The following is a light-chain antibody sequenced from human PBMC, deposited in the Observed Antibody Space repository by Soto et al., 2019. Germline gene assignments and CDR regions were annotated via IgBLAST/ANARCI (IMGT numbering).Light chain of an antibody. CDR1: QSVSSNY. V-gene: IGKV3-20*01. Sequence: EIVLTQSPGTLSLSPWERASLSCRASQSVSSNYLAWFQQKPGQAPRLLISGASNRASDIPDRFSGSGSWTDFTLTISRLEPEDFAVYYCQHYGTSWTFGQGTKVDIK. CDR2: GAS. CDR3: QHYGTSWT. J-gene: IGKJ1*01.